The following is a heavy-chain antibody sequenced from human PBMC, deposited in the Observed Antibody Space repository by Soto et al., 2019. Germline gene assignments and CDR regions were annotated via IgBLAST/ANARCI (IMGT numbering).Heavy chain of an antibody. CDR2: ISGSGGST. Sequence: SLILSCAASGCTFSSYAMSWVRQAPGKGLEWVSAISGSGGSTYYADSVKGRFTISRDNSKNTLYLQMNSLRAEDTAVYYCAKVDTVTTFDYWGQGTLVTVSS. J-gene: IGHJ4*02. CDR1: GCTFSSYA. CDR3: AKVDTVTTFDY. D-gene: IGHD4-4*01. V-gene: IGHV3-23*01.